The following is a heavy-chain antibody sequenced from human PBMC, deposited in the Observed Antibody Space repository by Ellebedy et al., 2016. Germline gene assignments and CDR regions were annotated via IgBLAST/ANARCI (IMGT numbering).Heavy chain of an antibody. V-gene: IGHV5-51*01. Sequence: GESLKISXKGSGYSFTSYWIGWVRQMPGKGLEWMGIIYPGDSDTRYSPSFQGQVTISADKSISTAYLQWSSLKASDTAMYYCARQLVLGSGSYSDAFDIWGQGTMVTVSS. CDR1: GYSFTSYW. J-gene: IGHJ3*02. D-gene: IGHD3-10*01. CDR3: ARQLVLGSGSYSDAFDI. CDR2: IYPGDSDT.